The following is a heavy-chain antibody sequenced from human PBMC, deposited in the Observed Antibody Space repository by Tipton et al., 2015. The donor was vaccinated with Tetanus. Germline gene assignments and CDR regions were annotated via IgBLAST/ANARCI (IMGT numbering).Heavy chain of an antibody. D-gene: IGHD6-13*01. CDR1: GFTFSNFG. Sequence: QLVQSGGGVVQPGRSLRLSCAASGFTFSNFGIHWVRQAPGTGLEWVAFIAYDGTNKYYADSVKGRFTISRDNSKNTLYLQMNSLTIEDTALYYCARGLTARPGIAAGGMDHWGQGTPITVSS. CDR3: ARGLTARPGIAAGGMDH. J-gene: IGHJ4*02. CDR2: IAYDGTNK. V-gene: IGHV3-30-3*01.